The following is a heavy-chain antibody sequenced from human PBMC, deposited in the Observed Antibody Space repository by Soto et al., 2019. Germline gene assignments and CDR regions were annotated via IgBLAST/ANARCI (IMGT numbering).Heavy chain of an antibody. CDR3: ARLYDSSGYYLTYFDY. D-gene: IGHD3-22*01. J-gene: IGHJ4*02. CDR2: IYPGDSDT. CDR1: GYSFTSYW. Sequence: RGESLKISCKGSGYSFTSYWIGWVRQMPGKGLEWMGIIYPGDSDTRYSPSFQGQVTISADKSISTAYLQWSSLKASDTAMYYCARLYDSSGYYLTYFDYWGQGTLVTVSS. V-gene: IGHV5-51*01.